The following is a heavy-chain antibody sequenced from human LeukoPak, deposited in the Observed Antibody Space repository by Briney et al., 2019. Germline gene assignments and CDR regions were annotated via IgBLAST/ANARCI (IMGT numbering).Heavy chain of an antibody. CDR3: AKASRGSYYGGYFDY. CDR1: GFTFSRYA. Sequence: GGSLRLSCAASGFTFSRYAMHWVRQAPGKGLEWVAVMSYDGSNQYYADSVKGRFTISRDNSKNTLYLQMNSLRAEDTAVYYCAKASRGSYYGGYFDYWGQGTLVTVSS. V-gene: IGHV3-30-3*01. D-gene: IGHD1-26*01. J-gene: IGHJ4*02. CDR2: MSYDGSNQ.